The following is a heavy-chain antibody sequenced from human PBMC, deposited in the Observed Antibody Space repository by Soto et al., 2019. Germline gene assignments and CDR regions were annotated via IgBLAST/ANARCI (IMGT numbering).Heavy chain of an antibody. J-gene: IGHJ4*02. CDR2: ISWNSGNL. CDR3: AKGASTTVFAFNDY. D-gene: IGHD4-17*01. CDR1: GFTFDDYA. V-gene: IGHV3-9*01. Sequence: DVQLVESGGGLVQPGRSLRLSCAASGFTFDDYAMHWVRQGPGKGLEWVSSISWNSGNLGYADSVKGRFTISRDNAKNSLYLQMNSLRGEVTALYYCAKGASTTVFAFNDYWGQGPLVTVSS.